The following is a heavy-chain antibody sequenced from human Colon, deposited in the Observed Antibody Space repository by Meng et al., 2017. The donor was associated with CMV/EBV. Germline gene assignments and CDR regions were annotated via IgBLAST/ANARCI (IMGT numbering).Heavy chain of an antibody. Sequence: VSISSGNWWNWVRQSPGKGLEWIVEMFHSGDTNYNPSLRSRMSISLDRSKNQVSLILSSVTAADSAVYYCATARSGCSSDSCFLENWGRGTLVTVSS. CDR3: ATARSGCSSDSCFLEN. CDR2: MFHSGDT. V-gene: IGHV4-4*02. CDR1: VSISSGNW. D-gene: IGHD3-3*01. J-gene: IGHJ4*02.